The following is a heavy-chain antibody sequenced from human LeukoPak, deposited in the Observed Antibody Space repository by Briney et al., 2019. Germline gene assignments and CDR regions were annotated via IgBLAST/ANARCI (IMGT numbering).Heavy chain of an antibody. D-gene: IGHD6-13*01. CDR3: AGAEVGSSRDCFDY. J-gene: IGHJ4*02. CDR1: GGTFSSYA. CDR2: IITIFGIA. V-gene: IGHV1-69*13. Sequence: SVKLSCKASGGTFSSYAISWVRHAPGQGLEWMGGIITIFGIANYAQKFQGRVTITADESTSTTYMELSSLRSEDTAVYYCAGAEVGSSRDCFDYWGQGTMDTVSS.